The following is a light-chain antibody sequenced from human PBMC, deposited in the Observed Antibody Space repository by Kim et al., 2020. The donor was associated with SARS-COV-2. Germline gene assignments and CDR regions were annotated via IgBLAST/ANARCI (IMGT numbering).Light chain of an antibody. J-gene: IGKJ1*01. CDR3: QHYHNWPPT. CDR1: QSVSTN. Sequence: VSPGERATLSCWASQSVSTNFAWYQQKPGQPPRLLISGASTRATGIPARFSGSGSGTEFTLTISSLQSEDFAVYYCQHYHNWPPTFGQGTKVEIK. V-gene: IGKV3-15*01. CDR2: GAS.